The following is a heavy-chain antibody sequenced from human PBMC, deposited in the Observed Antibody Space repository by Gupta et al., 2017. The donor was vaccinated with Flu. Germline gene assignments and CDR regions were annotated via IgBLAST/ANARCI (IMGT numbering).Heavy chain of an antibody. V-gene: IGHV4-61*02. CDR1: GGYISSGSYY. J-gene: IGHJ4*02. Sequence: QVQLQESGPGIVKPSQPLSITCTVSGGYISSGSYYWRWLRPPAGKGLEWIGRIYTSGSTNYNPSLKSRVTISVDTSKNQFSLKLSSVTAADTAVYYCARGNEGARGDGYNSYYFDYWGQGTLVTDSS. CDR2: IYTSGST. D-gene: IGHD5-12*01. CDR3: ARGNEGARGDGYNSYYFDY.